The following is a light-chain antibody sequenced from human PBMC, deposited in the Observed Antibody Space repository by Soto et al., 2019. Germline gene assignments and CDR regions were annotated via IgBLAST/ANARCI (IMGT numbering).Light chain of an antibody. J-gene: IGKJ1*01. CDR1: QSVSGT. CDR3: QQYSNWPWT. CDR2: GAS. V-gene: IGKV3-15*01. Sequence: EIVMTQSPATLSVSPGERATLSCRATQSVSGTFAWYQQKPGQAPRLLIYGASTRATGIPARFSGSGSGTEFTLTISSLQAEDFGVYYCQQYSNWPWTFGQGTKVDIK.